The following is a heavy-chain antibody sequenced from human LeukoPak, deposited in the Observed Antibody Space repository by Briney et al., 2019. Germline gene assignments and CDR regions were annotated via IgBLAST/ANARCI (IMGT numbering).Heavy chain of an antibody. CDR1: GFTFSSYG. V-gene: IGHV3-30*02. CDR3: AKPHMAGFGETHYCDY. Sequence: QPGGSLRLSCAASGFTFSSYGMHWVRQAPGKGLEWVTFIRYDESRIFYADSVKGRFTISRDNSKNTLYLQMDSLRPEDTAIYYCAKPHMAGFGETHYCDYWGQGTLVTVSS. CDR2: IRYDESRI. J-gene: IGHJ4*02. D-gene: IGHD6-19*01.